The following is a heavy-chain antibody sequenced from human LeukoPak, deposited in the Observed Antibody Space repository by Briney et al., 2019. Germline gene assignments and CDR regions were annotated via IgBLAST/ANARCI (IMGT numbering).Heavy chain of an antibody. CDR3: TRETGGHSSSSRHYYYYYMDV. J-gene: IGHJ6*03. Sequence: GGSLRPSCTASGFTFGDYAMSWFRQAPGKGLEWVGFIRSKAYGGTTEYAASVKGRFTISRDDSKSIAYLQMNSLKTEDTAVYYCTRETGGHSSSSRHYYYYYMDVWGKGTTVTVSS. CDR1: GFTFGDYA. CDR2: IRSKAYGGTT. D-gene: IGHD6-6*01. V-gene: IGHV3-49*03.